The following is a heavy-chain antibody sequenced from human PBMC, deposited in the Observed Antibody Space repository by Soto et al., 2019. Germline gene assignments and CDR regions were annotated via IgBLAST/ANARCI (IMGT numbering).Heavy chain of an antibody. D-gene: IGHD3-22*01. J-gene: IGHJ4*02. V-gene: IGHV4-39*01. CDR2: IYYSENT. CDR1: GGSISSSSHY. Sequence: SETLSLTCTVSGGSISSSSHYWVWIRHTPGKGLEWIGSIYYSENTYYNPSLKSRVAISVDTSKNQVSLRLSSVTAADTAVYYCARHDYYDSSGYYSHFHNWGQGALVTVSS. CDR3: ARHDYYDSSGYYSHFHN.